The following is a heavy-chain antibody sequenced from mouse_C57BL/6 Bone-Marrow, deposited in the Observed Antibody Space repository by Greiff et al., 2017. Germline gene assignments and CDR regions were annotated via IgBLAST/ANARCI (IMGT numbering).Heavy chain of an antibody. CDR2: IYPGSGNT. J-gene: IGHJ2*01. CDR3: ARTYYYGSRGGDYFDY. CDR1: GYTFTDYY. D-gene: IGHD1-1*01. Sequence: QVQLQQSGAELVRPGASVKLSCKASGYTFTDYYINWVKQRPGQGLEWIARIYPGSGNTYYNEKFKGKSTLTAEKSSSTAYMQLSSLTSEDSAVYFWARTYYYGSRGGDYFDYWGQGTTLTVSS. V-gene: IGHV1-76*01.